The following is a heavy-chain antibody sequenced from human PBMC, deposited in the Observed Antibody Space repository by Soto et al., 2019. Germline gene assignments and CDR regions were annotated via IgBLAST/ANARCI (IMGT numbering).Heavy chain of an antibody. Sequence: GGSLRLSCAASGFTFSSYGMHWVRQAPGKGLEWVAVIWYDGSNKYYADSVKGRFTISRDNSKNTLYLQMNSLRAEDTAVYYCARGVDCSGGSCYSRVGLFDYWGQGTLVTVSS. V-gene: IGHV3-33*01. CDR3: ARGVDCSGGSCYSRVGLFDY. CDR1: GFTFSSYG. J-gene: IGHJ4*02. D-gene: IGHD2-15*01. CDR2: IWYDGSNK.